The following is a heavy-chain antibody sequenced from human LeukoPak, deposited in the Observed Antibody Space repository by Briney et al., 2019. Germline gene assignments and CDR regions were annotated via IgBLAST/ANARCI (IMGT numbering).Heavy chain of an antibody. V-gene: IGHV7-4-1*02. CDR3: ASQVFLFGNDYYYGMDA. D-gene: IGHD3-3*01. CDR2: INTNTGNP. CDR1: GYTFTSYA. J-gene: IGHJ6*02. Sequence: ASVRVSCKASGYTFTSYAMNWVRQAPGQGREWMGWINTNTGNPTYAQGFTGRFVFSLDTSVSTAYLQISSLKAEDTAVYYCASQVFLFGNDYYYGMDAWGQGTTVTVSS.